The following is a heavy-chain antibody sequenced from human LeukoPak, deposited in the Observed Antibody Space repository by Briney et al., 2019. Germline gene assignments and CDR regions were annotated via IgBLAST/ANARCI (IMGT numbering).Heavy chain of an antibody. J-gene: IGHJ4*02. D-gene: IGHD3-10*01. CDR1: GVTLSSYA. V-gene: IGHV3-21*01. Sequence: GGSLRLSCAASGVTLSSYAMNWVRQAPGKGLEWVSSISGSSSYIYYADSVKGRFTISRDNAKNSLYLQMNSLRAEDTAVYYCAKTEPQNYYGSGSYPHFWGQGTLVTVSS. CDR3: AKTEPQNYYGSGSYPHF. CDR2: ISGSSSYI.